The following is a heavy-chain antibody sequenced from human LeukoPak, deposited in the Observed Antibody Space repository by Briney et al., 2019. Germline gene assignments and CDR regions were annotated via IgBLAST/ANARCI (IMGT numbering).Heavy chain of an antibody. CDR1: GFSFSSYS. J-gene: IGHJ4*02. Sequence: PGGSLRLSCAASGFSFSSYSMNWVRQAAGKGLEWDSSISGSSGIYKYYTASLKGRFTISRDNAKNSLYLQMNSLRAEDTAVYYCARDLSRIHLWSNPYFDYWGQGTLVTVSS. D-gene: IGHD5-18*01. CDR3: ARDLSRIHLWSNPYFDY. CDR2: ISGSSGIYK. V-gene: IGHV3-21*01.